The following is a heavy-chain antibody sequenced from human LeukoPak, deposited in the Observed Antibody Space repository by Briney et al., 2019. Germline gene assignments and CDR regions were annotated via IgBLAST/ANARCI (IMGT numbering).Heavy chain of an antibody. CDR3: ATVYSYDSSAYYRLDY. D-gene: IGHD3-22*01. CDR1: GYTFTSYG. Sequence: GASVKVSCKASGYTFTSYGISWVRQAPGQGLEWMGWISAYNGNTNYAQKFQGRVTMTEDTSTDTAYMELSSLRSEDTAVYYCATVYSYDSSAYYRLDYWGQGTLVTVSS. J-gene: IGHJ4*02. CDR2: ISAYNGNT. V-gene: IGHV1-18*01.